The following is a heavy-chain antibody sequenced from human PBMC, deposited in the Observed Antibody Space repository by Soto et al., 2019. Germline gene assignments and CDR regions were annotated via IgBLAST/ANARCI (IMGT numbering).Heavy chain of an antibody. CDR3: ARRKAVADPFDY. Sequence: QVQLVQSGAEVKKPGSSVKVSCKASGGTFSSYTISWVRQAPGQGLEWMGRIIPILGIANYAQKFQGRVTITADKSTSTAYMELSRLRSEDTAVYYCARRKAVADPFDYWGQGTLVTVSS. D-gene: IGHD6-19*01. CDR1: GGTFSSYT. J-gene: IGHJ4*02. CDR2: IIPILGIA. V-gene: IGHV1-69*02.